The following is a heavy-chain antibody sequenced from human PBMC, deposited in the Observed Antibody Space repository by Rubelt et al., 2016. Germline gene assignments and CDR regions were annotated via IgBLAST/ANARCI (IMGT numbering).Heavy chain of an antibody. D-gene: IGHD2-21*01. Sequence: QESGPRLVKPSETLSLTCVVSGDPMSRYYWNWFRKSAGKGLEWIGRIYAGGSTQYNPSLRSRATLPVDTTRNQFSLTVKSVTAADTAVYYCARGGLGRDYFFDYWGQGALVTVSS. CDR1: GDPMSRYY. J-gene: IGHJ4*02. CDR3: ARGGLGRDYFFDY. V-gene: IGHV4-4*07. CDR2: IYAGGST.